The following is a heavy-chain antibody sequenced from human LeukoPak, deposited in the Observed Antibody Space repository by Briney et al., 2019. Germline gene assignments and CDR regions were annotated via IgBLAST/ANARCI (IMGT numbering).Heavy chain of an antibody. CDR3: AKDIRVQTIFPSFDY. Sequence: PRGSLRLSCAASGFTFAYYGMHWVRQAPGKGLEWVAVISHDGSNKQYADSVKGRFTISRDNSKNMMYLEMNSLRGDDTAVYYCAKDIRVQTIFPSFDYWGQGALVIVSS. CDR2: ISHDGSNK. D-gene: IGHD3-3*01. J-gene: IGHJ4*02. CDR1: GFTFAYYG. V-gene: IGHV3-30*18.